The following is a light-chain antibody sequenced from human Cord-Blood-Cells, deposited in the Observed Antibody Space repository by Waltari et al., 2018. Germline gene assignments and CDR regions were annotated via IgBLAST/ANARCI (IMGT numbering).Light chain of an antibody. CDR2: GKN. J-gene: IGLJ3*02. Sequence: SSELTQDPAVSVALGQTVRITCQGDSLRSYYASWYQQKPGQAPVLVIYGKNNRPSGIPDRLSGSSAGNTAALTITGAQAEDEADYYGNSRDSSGNHWVFGGGTKLTVL. CDR1: SLRSYY. CDR3: NSRDSSGNHWV. V-gene: IGLV3-19*01.